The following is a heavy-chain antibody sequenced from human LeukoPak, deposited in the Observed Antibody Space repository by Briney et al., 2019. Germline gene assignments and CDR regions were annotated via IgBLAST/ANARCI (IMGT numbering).Heavy chain of an antibody. D-gene: IGHD6-13*01. CDR2: ISASGGST. V-gene: IGHV3-23*01. CDR3: AKDRIAAAAPQYYFDY. J-gene: IGHJ4*02. Sequence: GGSLRLSCAASGFTFSRYWMNWVRQAPGKGLEWVSAISASGGSTYYADSVKGRFTISRDNSKNTLYLRMNSLRAEDTAIYYCAKDRIAAAAPQYYFDYWGQGTLVTVSS. CDR1: GFTFSRYW.